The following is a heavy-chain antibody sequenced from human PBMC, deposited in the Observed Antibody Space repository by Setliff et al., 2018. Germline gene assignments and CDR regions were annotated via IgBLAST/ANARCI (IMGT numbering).Heavy chain of an antibody. CDR2: IIPIFGTA. J-gene: IGHJ5*02. CDR3: ARSPAVLGIVYLDP. Sequence: SVKVSCKASGGTFSNYAISWVRQAPGQGLEWMGGIIPIFGTANYAQKFQGRVTITADESTSTAYMELSSLRSEDTAVYYCARSPAVLGIVYLDPWGQGTLVTVSS. V-gene: IGHV1-69*13. CDR1: GGTFSNYA. D-gene: IGHD2-15*01.